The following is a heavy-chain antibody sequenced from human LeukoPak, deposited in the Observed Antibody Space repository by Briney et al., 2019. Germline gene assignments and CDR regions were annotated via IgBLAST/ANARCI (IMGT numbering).Heavy chain of an antibody. CDR3: ARDRRQLGVDY. Sequence: SETLSLTCAAYGGSFSGYYWSWIRQPPGKGLEWIGEINHSGSTNYNPSLKSRVTISVDKSKNQFSLKLSSVTAADTAVYYCARDRRQLGVDYWGQETLVTVSS. J-gene: IGHJ4*02. V-gene: IGHV4-34*01. D-gene: IGHD6-13*01. CDR2: INHSGST. CDR1: GGSFSGYY.